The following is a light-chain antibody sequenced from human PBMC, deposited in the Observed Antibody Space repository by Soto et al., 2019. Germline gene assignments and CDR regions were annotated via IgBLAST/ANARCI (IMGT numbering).Light chain of an antibody. V-gene: IGLV2-14*01. J-gene: IGLJ1*01. CDR1: SSDIGAYNH. Sequence: LTQPASVSGSPGQSITISCSGSSSDIGAYNHVAWFQQFPGKTPKLVIYSVSDRPSGVSYRFSGSKSGNTASLTISGLQADDEADYYCISYTVSRSYVFGTGTKVTVL. CDR3: ISYTVSRSYV. CDR2: SVS.